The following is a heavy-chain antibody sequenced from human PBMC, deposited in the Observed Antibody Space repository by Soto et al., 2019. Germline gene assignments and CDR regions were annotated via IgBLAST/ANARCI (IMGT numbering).Heavy chain of an antibody. V-gene: IGHV1-46*01. CDR1: GYTFTSYY. J-gene: IGHJ4*02. Sequence: ASVKVSCKASGYTFTSYYMHWVRQAPGQGLEWMGIINPSGGSTSYAQKFQGRVTMTRDTSTSTVYMELSSLRSEDTAVYYCARDQLAEWQLWLLGSFDYWGQGTLVTVSS. D-gene: IGHD5-18*01. CDR3: ARDQLAEWQLWLLGSFDY. CDR2: INPSGGST.